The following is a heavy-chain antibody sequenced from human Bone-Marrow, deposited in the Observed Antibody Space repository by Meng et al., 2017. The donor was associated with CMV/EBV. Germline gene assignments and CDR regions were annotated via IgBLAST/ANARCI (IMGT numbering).Heavy chain of an antibody. J-gene: IGHJ4*02. Sequence: GGSLRLSCAASGLSFSGYWMSWVRQAPGKGLEWVANIKQEGSEKYYVDSVRGRFTVSRDNAKNSLYLQMNSLRAEDTAVYYCAKMADYGDYGKNWGQGTLVTVSS. D-gene: IGHD4-17*01. CDR2: IKQEGSEK. CDR3: AKMADYGDYGKN. V-gene: IGHV3-7*03. CDR1: GLSFSGYW.